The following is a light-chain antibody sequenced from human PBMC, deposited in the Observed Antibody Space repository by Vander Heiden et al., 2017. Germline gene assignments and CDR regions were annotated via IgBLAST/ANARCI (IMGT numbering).Light chain of an antibody. CDR3: QQYYSTPYT. V-gene: IGKV4-1*01. Sequence: DIVMTQSPDSLAVSLGERATLNCKSSQLFFSRANKKNYLAGYQQKPGQPPKLLIYWASTREAGFPDRFSGSGSGTDVTLTISSLQAEDVAVYYCQQYYSTPYTFGQGTKLDIK. CDR2: WAS. J-gene: IGKJ2*01. CDR1: QLFFSRANKKNY.